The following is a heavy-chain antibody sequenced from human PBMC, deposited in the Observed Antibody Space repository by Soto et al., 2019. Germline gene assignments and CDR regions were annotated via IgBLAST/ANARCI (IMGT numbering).Heavy chain of an antibody. CDR3: ARDRDSSGWYPYYYGMDV. J-gene: IGHJ6*02. V-gene: IGHV1-18*01. CDR1: GYTFTSYG. Sequence: AASVKVSCKASGYTFTSYGISWVRQAPGQGLEWMGWISAYNGNTSYAQNLQGRVTMTTDTSTSTAYMERRSLRSDDTAVYYCARDRDSSGWYPYYYGMDVWGQGTTVTVSS. CDR2: ISAYNGNT. D-gene: IGHD6-19*01.